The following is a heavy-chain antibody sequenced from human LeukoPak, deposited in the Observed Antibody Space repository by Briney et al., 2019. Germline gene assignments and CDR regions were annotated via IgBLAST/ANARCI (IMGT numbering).Heavy chain of an antibody. V-gene: IGHV3-20*04. CDR2: INWNGGST. Sequence: GGSLRLSCAASGFTFDDYGMSWVRQAPGKGLEWVSGINWNGGSTGYADSVKGRFTISRDNAKNSLYLQMNSLRAEDTAVYYCARDIRYYDSSGYFNSLNYFDYWGQGTLVTVSS. J-gene: IGHJ4*02. D-gene: IGHD3-22*01. CDR1: GFTFDDYG. CDR3: ARDIRYYDSSGYFNSLNYFDY.